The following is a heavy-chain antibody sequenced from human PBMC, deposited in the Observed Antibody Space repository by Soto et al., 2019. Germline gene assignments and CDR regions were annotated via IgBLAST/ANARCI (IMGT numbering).Heavy chain of an antibody. J-gene: IGHJ4*02. V-gene: IGHV3-23*01. D-gene: IGHD7-27*01. CDR2: ISGSGGST. CDR3: AKDFKLGSLYYFDY. Sequence: GGSLRLSCAASGFTFSSYAMSWVRQAPGKGLEWVSAISGSGGSTYYADSVKGRLTISRDNSKNTLYLQMNSLRAEDTAVYYCAKDFKLGSLYYFDYWGQGTLVTVSS. CDR1: GFTFSSYA.